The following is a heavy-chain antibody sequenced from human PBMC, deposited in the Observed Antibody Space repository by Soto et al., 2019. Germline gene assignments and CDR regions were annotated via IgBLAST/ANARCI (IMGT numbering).Heavy chain of an antibody. CDR1: GFTFSSYA. CDR3: ASVTTKPLDY. V-gene: IGHV3-30-3*01. J-gene: IGHJ4*02. D-gene: IGHD4-17*01. CDR2: ISYDGSDK. Sequence: GGSLRLSCAASGFTFSSYAMHWVRQAPGKGLEWVALISYDGSDKDYADSVKGRFTISRDNSRNTLYLQMSSLRVEDTAVYYCASVTTKPLDYWGQGTLVTVSS.